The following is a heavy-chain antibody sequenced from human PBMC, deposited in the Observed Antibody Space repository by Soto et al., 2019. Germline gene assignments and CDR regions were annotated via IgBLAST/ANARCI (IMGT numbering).Heavy chain of an antibody. CDR2: ISQSGTA. D-gene: IGHD2-15*01. CDR3: ARHGGRFFEY. J-gene: IGHJ4*02. V-gene: IGHV4-4*02. Sequence: QVQLQESGPGLVKPSETLSLTCAVSGDSFSSGYWWSWVRQPPGKGLQWIGQISQSGTANYNPSLESRGTMSVDKSKNQFSLILTSVTAADTAVYYCARHGGRFFEYWGQGILVTVSS. CDR1: GDSFSSGYW.